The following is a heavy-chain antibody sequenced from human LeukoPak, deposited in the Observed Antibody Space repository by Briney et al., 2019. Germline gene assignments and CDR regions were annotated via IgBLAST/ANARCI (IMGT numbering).Heavy chain of an antibody. J-gene: IGHJ4*02. CDR1: GFTFITYS. D-gene: IGHD5-24*01. Sequence: GGSLRLSCAASGFTFITYSMNWVRQAPGKGLEWVSSISSSGSYIYYADSVKGRFTISRDNAKNSLYLQMNSLRAEDTAVYYCAADGYSSPFDYWGQGTLVTVSS. CDR2: ISSSGSYI. V-gene: IGHV3-21*01. CDR3: AADGYSSPFDY.